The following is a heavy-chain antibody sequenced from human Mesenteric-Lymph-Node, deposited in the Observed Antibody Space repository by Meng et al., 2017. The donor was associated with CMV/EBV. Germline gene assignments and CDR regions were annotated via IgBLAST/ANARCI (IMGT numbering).Heavy chain of an antibody. CDR1: GGSISSGGYY. CDR3: ARGDSSYDSSGYYCVDY. J-gene: IGHJ4*02. CDR2: IYYSGST. D-gene: IGHD3-22*01. V-gene: IGHV4-31*03. Sequence: SETLSLTCTVSGGSISSGGYYWSWIRQHPGKGLEWIGYIYYSGSTYYNPSLKSRVTISVDTSKYQFSLKLSSVTAAVTAVYYCARGDSSYDSSGYYCVDYWGQGTLVTVSS.